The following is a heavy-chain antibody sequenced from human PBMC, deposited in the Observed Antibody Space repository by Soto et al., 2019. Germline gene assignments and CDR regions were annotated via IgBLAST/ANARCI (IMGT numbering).Heavy chain of an antibody. V-gene: IGHV3-74*01. CDR1: GFTFSSYL. Sequence: VVSLRLSCSASGFTFSSYLIHWFLQAPVNWLVWVSRINNDGSSTSYAESVKGLFAISRDNSKNTLYLQMSALRAEDSAIYFCVRGSKDSYTGRRIFDFWGRRHLVTVSS. CDR2: INNDGSST. J-gene: IGHJ4*02. CDR3: VRGSKDSYTGRRIFDF. D-gene: IGHD2-15*01.